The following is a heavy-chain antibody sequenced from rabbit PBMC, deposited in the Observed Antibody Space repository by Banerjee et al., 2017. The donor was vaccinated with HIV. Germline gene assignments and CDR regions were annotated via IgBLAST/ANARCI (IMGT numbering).Heavy chain of an antibody. Sequence: QEQLMESGGGLVQPGGSLKLSCKASGIDFSSYGISWVRQAPGKGPEWIAWIYPGLGITKYANSVKGRFTISSDNAQNTVSLQMTSLTGSDTATYFCASQGRYGGSNYYIGFNLWGQGTLVTVS. CDR2: IYPGLGIT. CDR1: GIDFSSYG. D-gene: IGHD8-1*01. CDR3: ASQGRYGGSNYYIGFNL. J-gene: IGHJ4*01. V-gene: IGHV1S47*01.